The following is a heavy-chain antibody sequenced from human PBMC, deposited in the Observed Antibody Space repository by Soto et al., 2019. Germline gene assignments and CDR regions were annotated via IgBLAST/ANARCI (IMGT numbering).Heavy chain of an antibody. D-gene: IGHD3-3*01. CDR2: ISYDGSNK. Sequence: GGSLRLSCAASGFTFSSYAMHWVRQAPGKGLEWVAVISYDGSNKYYADSVKGRFTISRDNSKNTLYLQMNSLRAEDTAVYYCAFPNIRDFWSGYPGAFDIWGQGTMVTVSS. CDR1: GFTFSSYA. CDR3: AFPNIRDFWSGYPGAFDI. J-gene: IGHJ3*02. V-gene: IGHV3-30-3*01.